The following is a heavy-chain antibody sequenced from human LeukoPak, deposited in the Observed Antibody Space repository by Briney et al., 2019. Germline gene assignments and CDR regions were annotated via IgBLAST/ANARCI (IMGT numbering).Heavy chain of an antibody. CDR1: GFTFSNYA. J-gene: IGHJ4*02. CDR2: ISGSGGRT. Sequence: GGSPRLSCAASGFTFSNYAMTWVRQAPGKGLEWVSGISGSGGRTYYADSVKGRFTISRDNSKNTLYLQMNSLRAEDTAVYYCAKGFSIVVVPAAMSYWGQGTLVTVSS. D-gene: IGHD2-2*01. CDR3: AKGFSIVVVPAAMSY. V-gene: IGHV3-23*01.